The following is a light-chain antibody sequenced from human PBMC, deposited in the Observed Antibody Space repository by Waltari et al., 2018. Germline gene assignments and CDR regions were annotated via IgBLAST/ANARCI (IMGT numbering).Light chain of an antibody. CDR2: DDI. V-gene: IGLV2-23*01. Sequence: QSARTQPAAVSGSPGKSITISCIGVRNDVGSYSLVSWYQHHPAKAPKLLIYDDIKRPSGVSDRFSGSRSGNSASLTISGLQAEDEADYFCSSYAGDRTWVFGGGTKLSVL. J-gene: IGLJ3*02. CDR1: RNDVGSYSL. CDR3: SSYAGDRTWV.